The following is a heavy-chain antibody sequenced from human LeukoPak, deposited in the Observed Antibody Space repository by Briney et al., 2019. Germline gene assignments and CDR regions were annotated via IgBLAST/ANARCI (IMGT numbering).Heavy chain of an antibody. CDR1: GYTFTSYD. V-gene: IGHV1-18*01. Sequence: AASVKVSCKASGYTFTSYDINWVRQATGQGLEWMGWISAYNGNTNYAQKLQGRVTMTTDTSTSTAYMELRSLRTDDTAVDYCARGGPDCSGGSCYSDYWGQGTLVTVSS. CDR2: ISAYNGNT. D-gene: IGHD2-15*01. J-gene: IGHJ4*02. CDR3: ARGGPDCSGGSCYSDY.